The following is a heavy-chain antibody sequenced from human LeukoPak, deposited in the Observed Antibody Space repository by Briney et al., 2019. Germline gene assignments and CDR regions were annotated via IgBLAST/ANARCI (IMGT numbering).Heavy chain of an antibody. Sequence: GGSLRLSCTVSGFNFDDYVMRWVRQAPGKGLEWVGFIRKKGYGGTTEYAASVEGRFTISRDDSKGIAYLPMNSLKTEDTAVYYCARAEYDFWSGYYPLGGFDMWGQGTVVTVSS. V-gene: IGHV3-49*04. CDR1: GFNFDDYV. CDR3: ARAEYDFWSGYYPLGGFDM. CDR2: IRKKGYGGTT. D-gene: IGHD3-3*01. J-gene: IGHJ3*02.